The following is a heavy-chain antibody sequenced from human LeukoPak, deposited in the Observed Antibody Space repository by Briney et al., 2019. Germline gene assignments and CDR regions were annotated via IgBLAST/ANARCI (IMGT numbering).Heavy chain of an antibody. D-gene: IGHD1-1*01. CDR3: ATRNNWNDGWFDP. Sequence: ASVKVSCKVSRYTLTELSMHWVRQAPGKGLEWMGGFDPEDGETIYAQKFQGRVTMTEDTSTDTAYMELSSLRSEDTAVYYCATRNNWNDGWFDPWGQGTLVTVSS. J-gene: IGHJ5*02. V-gene: IGHV1-24*01. CDR1: RYTLTELS. CDR2: FDPEDGET.